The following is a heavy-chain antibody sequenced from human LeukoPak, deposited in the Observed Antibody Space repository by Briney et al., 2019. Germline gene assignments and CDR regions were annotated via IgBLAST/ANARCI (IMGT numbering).Heavy chain of an antibody. J-gene: IGHJ6*03. Sequence: PSQTLSLTCTVSGGSISSGGYYWSWIRQPPGKGLEWIGYIYHSGSTYYNPSLKSRVTISVDRSKNQFSLKLSSVTAADTAVYYCAREVAYYDFWSGYSDYYYYYYMDVWGKGTTVTVSS. CDR2: IYHSGST. CDR3: AREVAYYDFWSGYSDYYYYYYMDV. V-gene: IGHV4-30-2*01. D-gene: IGHD3-3*01. CDR1: GGSISSGGYY.